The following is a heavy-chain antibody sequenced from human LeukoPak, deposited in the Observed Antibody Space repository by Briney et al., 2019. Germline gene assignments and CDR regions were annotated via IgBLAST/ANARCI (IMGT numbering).Heavy chain of an antibody. Sequence: PGGSLRLSCVVSGFTFSGFTFSNASISWVRQAPGKRLEWVGRFKSKTDGGATDFAAPVKGRFTISRDVSKTTLFLQMNSLRTEDTAVYYCTADNCASTSCYAHYWGQGTLVTVSS. CDR2: FKSKTDGGAT. D-gene: IGHD2-2*01. V-gene: IGHV3-15*01. CDR1: GFTFSNAS. CDR3: TADNCASTSCYAHY. J-gene: IGHJ4*02.